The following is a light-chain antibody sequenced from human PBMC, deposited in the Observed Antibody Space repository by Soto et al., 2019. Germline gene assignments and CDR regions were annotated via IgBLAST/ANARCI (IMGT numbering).Light chain of an antibody. CDR2: GVS. J-gene: IGKJ2*01. CDR3: QQYNNWPPEYT. CDR1: QSVSTK. V-gene: IGKV3-15*01. Sequence: EVVMTQSPATLSVSPGERVTLSCRASQSVSTKLAWYQQKPGQPPRLLIYGVSSRATGISARFSGSGSQTDFTLTISSLQSEDFAVYYCQQYNNWPPEYTFGQGTKLEIK.